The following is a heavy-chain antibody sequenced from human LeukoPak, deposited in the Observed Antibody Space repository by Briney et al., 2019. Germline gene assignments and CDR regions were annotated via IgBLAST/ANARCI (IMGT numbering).Heavy chain of an antibody. V-gene: IGHV1-18*01. J-gene: IGHJ1*01. CDR1: GCTFTSYG. D-gene: IGHD6-13*01. CDR3: ARAAADSQTEYFQH. CDR2: ISAYNDNT. Sequence: ASVKVSCKASGCTFTSYGISWVRQAPGQGLEWMGWISAYNDNTNYAQKLQGRVTMTTDTSTSTAYMELRSLKSDDTAVYYCARAAADSQTEYFQHWGQGTLVTVSS.